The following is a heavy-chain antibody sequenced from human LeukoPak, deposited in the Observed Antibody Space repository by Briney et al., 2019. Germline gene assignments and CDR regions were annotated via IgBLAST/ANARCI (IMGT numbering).Heavy chain of an antibody. CDR2: IWYDGGNK. V-gene: IGHV3-33*01. D-gene: IGHD3-10*01. J-gene: IGHJ4*02. CDR1: GFTFSSYG. Sequence: GGSLRLSCAASGFTFSSYGMHWVRQAPGKGLEWVAVIWYDGGNKYYADSVKGRFTISRDNSKNTLYLQMNSLRAEDTAVYYCAREAMVRGVTSYFDYWGQGTLVTVSS. CDR3: AREAMVRGVTSYFDY.